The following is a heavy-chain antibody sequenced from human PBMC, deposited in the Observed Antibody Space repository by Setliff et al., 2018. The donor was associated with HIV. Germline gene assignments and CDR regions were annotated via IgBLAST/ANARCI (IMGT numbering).Heavy chain of an antibody. J-gene: IGHJ6*03. Sequence: PGGSLRLSCAASGFTFSSYAMSWVRQAPGKGLEWVSAISGSGGSTYYADSVKGRFTISRDNSKNTLYLQMNSLRAEDTAVYYCAKNGQLLWFGELSYGYYYYMDVWGKGTTVTSP. V-gene: IGHV3-23*01. CDR2: ISGSGGST. CDR1: GFTFSSYA. D-gene: IGHD3-10*01. CDR3: AKNGQLLWFGELSYGYYYYMDV.